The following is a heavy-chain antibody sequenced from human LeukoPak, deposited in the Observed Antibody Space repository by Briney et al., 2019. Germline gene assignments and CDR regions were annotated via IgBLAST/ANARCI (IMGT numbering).Heavy chain of an antibody. Sequence: GGSLRLSCTASGFTFGDYAMSWIRQAPGEGLEWVGHTRNKANNYATEYAASVKGRFTISRDDSRNSVYLQMNSLKTEDTAVYYCTRWRSGTSDWGQGTLVTVSS. V-gene: IGHV3-72*01. CDR1: GFTFGDYA. CDR3: TRWRSGTSD. D-gene: IGHD4-23*01. J-gene: IGHJ4*02. CDR2: TRNKANNYAT.